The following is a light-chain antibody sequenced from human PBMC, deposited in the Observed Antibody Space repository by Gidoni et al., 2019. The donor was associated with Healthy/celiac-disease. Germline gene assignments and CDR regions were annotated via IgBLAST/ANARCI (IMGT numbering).Light chain of an antibody. CDR1: SSDVGGYTY. CDR3: SSYTSSSTVV. CDR2: EVS. Sequence: QSALTQPASVSGSPGQSITISCTGTSSDVGGYTYVSWYQQHPGKAPKLMIYEVSNRPSGVSNRFSGSKCGNTASLTISVLQAEDEADYYCSSYTSSSTVVFGGGTKLTVL. J-gene: IGLJ2*01. V-gene: IGLV2-14*01.